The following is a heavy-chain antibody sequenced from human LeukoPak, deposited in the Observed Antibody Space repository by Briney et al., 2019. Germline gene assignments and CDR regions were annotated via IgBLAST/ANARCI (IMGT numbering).Heavy chain of an antibody. Sequence: GGSLRLSCAASGFTFSRYGMHWVRQAPGKGLEWVAVISYDGSNKYYADSVKGRFTISRDNSKNTLYLQMSSLRAEDTAIYYCARDRWMSGGSGGGDCWGQGTLVTVSS. V-gene: IGHV3-30*03. J-gene: IGHJ4*02. CDR1: GFTFSRYG. CDR2: ISYDGSNK. D-gene: IGHD2-15*01. CDR3: ARDRWMSGGSGGGDC.